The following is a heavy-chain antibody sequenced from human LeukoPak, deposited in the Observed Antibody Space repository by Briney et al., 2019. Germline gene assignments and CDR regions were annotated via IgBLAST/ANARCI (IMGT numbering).Heavy chain of an antibody. D-gene: IGHD3-16*01. V-gene: IGHV3-30*02. J-gene: IGHJ4*02. Sequence: PGGSLRLTCAASGFTFSSYGMHWVRQAPGKGLEWVAFIRYDGSNKYYADTVKGRFTISRDNSKNTLYLQMNSLRAEDTAVYYCAKRATGVMRSVDYWGQGTLVTVSS. CDR1: GFTFSSYG. CDR2: IRYDGSNK. CDR3: AKRATGVMRSVDY.